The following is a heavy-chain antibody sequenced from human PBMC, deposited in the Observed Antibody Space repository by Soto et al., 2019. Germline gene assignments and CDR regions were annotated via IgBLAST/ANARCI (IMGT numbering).Heavy chain of an antibody. CDR1: KFTITSYW. J-gene: IGHJ6*02. V-gene: IGHV3-74*01. CDR2: INSDGSSI. Sequence: EVQLVESGGGLVQPGGSVRLSCAASKFTITSYWMHWVRQAPGKGLVWVSRINSDGSSISYADAVKGRFTLSRDNAKNTRYLQMNSLRVEDTAVYYCAREVSHGYVLRGMDVWGQGTTVTVFS. D-gene: IGHD5-18*01. CDR3: AREVSHGYVLRGMDV.